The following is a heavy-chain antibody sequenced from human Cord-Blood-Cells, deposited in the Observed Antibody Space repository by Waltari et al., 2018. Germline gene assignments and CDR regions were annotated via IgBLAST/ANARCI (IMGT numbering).Heavy chain of an antibody. D-gene: IGHD3-10*01. CDR2: IIPIFGTA. CDR3: ARGPVLLWFGELLGTNFDL. J-gene: IGHJ2*01. CDR1: GGTFSSYA. V-gene: IGHV1-69*01. Sequence: QVQLVQSGAEVKKPGSSVKVSCTASGGTFSSYAISWVRQAPGQGLEWMGGIIPIFGTANYAQKFQGRVTITADESTSTAYMELSSLRSEDTAVYYCARGPVLLWFGELLGTNFDLWGRGTLVTVSS.